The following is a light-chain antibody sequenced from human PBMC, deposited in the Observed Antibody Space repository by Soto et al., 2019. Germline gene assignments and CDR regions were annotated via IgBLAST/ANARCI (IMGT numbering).Light chain of an antibody. V-gene: IGKV1-5*01. J-gene: IGKJ2*01. CDR1: QSISSW. CDR3: QQYNSYS. Sequence: DIQMNHSPSTLSPSVGDRVTITCRASQSISSWLAWYQQKPGKAPKLLIYDASSLESGVPSRFSGSGSGTEFTLTISSLQPDDFATYYCQQYNSYSFGQGTKLEIK. CDR2: DAS.